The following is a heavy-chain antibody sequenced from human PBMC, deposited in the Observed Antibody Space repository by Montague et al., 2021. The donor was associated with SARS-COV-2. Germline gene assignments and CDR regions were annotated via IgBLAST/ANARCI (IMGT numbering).Heavy chain of an antibody. V-gene: IGHV4-59*01. J-gene: IGHJ6*02. CDR1: GGSISSYY. CDR3: ARVGAYGDYPTPPTFDV. D-gene: IGHD4-17*01. Sequence: SETLSLTCTVSGGSISSYYWSWIRQPPGKGLEWIGYIYYSGSTNYNPSLKSRVTISVDTSKNQFSLRLSSVTAADTAVYYCARVGAYGDYPTPPTFDVWGQGTTVTVSS. CDR2: IYYSGST.